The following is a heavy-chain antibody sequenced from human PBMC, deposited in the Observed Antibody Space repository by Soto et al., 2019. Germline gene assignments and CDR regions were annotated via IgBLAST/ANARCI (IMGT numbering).Heavy chain of an antibody. CDR3: ASLGHPGH. D-gene: IGHD3-10*01. CDR2: VIPILGTA. Sequence: QVQLVQSGAEVKKPGSSVKVSCTASGGSLRNSVISWVRQAPAQRLEWMGGVIPILGTANYAQKFQGRVTMTADEATSTAYMDLSSLSPDATAVYYCASLGHPGHWGPGTLVIVYS. J-gene: IGHJ4*02. V-gene: IGHV1-69*01. CDR1: GGSLRNSV.